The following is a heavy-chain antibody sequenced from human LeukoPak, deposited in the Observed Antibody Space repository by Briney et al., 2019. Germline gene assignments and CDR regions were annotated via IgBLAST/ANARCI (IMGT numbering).Heavy chain of an antibody. J-gene: IGHJ4*02. V-gene: IGHV3-23*01. D-gene: IGHD3-10*01. CDR2: VSSNGAKT. CDR1: GFTFSSYA. CDR3: VGRGFGELIFFDY. Sequence: PGGSLRLSCAASGFTFSSYAITWVRQAPGRGLEWVSAVSSNGAKTYYADSVKGRFTISRDNYKNMVFLQMNSLRAEDTAVYYCVGRGFGELIFFDYWGQGTLVTVSS.